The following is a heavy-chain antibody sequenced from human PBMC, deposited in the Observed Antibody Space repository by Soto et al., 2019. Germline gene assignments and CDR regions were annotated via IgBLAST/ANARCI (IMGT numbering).Heavy chain of an antibody. Sequence: GGSLRLSCAASGFTFSSYGMHWVRQAPGKGLEWVAVISYDGSNKYYADSVKGRFTISRDNSKNTLYLQMNSLRAEDTAVYYCAKDIIGGITGTNYYYYYMDVWGKGTTVTVSS. J-gene: IGHJ6*03. CDR2: ISYDGSNK. CDR1: GFTFSSYG. V-gene: IGHV3-30*18. CDR3: AKDIIGGITGTNYYYYYMDV. D-gene: IGHD1-7*01.